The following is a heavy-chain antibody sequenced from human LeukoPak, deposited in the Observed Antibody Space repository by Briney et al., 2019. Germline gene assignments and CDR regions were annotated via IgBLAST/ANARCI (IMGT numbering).Heavy chain of an antibody. Sequence: PGGSLRLSCAASGFTFSNYYMIWVRQAPGQGLEWVANIKRDGSEKSYVDSVKGRFSISRDNAKNSLYLQMNSLRVEDTAVYYCARARTSGDEALAGNYWGQGTLVTVSS. CDR2: IKRDGSEK. V-gene: IGHV3-7*01. J-gene: IGHJ4*02. CDR3: ARARTSGDEALAGNY. CDR1: GFTFSNYY. D-gene: IGHD6-19*01.